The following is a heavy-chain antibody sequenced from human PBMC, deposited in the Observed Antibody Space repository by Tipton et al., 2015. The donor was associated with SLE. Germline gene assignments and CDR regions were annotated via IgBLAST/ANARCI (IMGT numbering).Heavy chain of an antibody. Sequence: TLSLTCAIYGGSFSCYYLTRIRQPPGKGLEWIGELTQSETTTYNPSLKSRVTISGDTSKKQFSLNLSSVTAADTAVYYCARGGEYDILLFDSWRQGTLVTVTS. CDR1: GGSFSCYY. J-gene: IGHJ4*02. CDR3: ARGGEYDILLFDS. CDR2: LTQSETT. D-gene: IGHD3-10*01. V-gene: IGHV4-34*01.